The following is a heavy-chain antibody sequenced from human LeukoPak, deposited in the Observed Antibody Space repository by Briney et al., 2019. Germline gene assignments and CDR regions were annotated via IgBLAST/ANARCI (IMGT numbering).Heavy chain of an antibody. V-gene: IGHV3-23*01. CDR1: GFTFSSYA. CDR2: TSDRGDYT. D-gene: IGHD1-7*01. CDR3: ARKAQYNGHYPLDY. J-gene: IGHJ4*02. Sequence: GGSLRLSCAASGFTFSSYAMSWVRQAPGRGLEWVSGTSDRGDYTYYADSVKGRFTISRDSSKNTLFLQMNSLRAEDTALYFCARKAQYNGHYPLDYWGQGTLVTVSS.